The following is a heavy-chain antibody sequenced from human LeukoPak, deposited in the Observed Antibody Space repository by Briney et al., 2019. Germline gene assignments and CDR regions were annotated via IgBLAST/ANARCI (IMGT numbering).Heavy chain of an antibody. J-gene: IGHJ4*02. V-gene: IGHV3-23*01. CDR2: ISGSGGST. CDR1: GFTFSSYA. D-gene: IGHD3-10*01. Sequence: GGSLRLACAASGFTFSSYAMSWVRQAPGKGLEWVSAISGSGGSTYYADSVKGRFTISRDNSKNTLYLQMNSLRAEDTAVYYCAKGFNSGSSIRSFDYWGRGTLVTVSS. CDR3: AKGFNSGSSIRSFDY.